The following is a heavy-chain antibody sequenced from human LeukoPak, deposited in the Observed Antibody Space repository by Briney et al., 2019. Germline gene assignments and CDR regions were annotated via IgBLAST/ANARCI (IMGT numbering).Heavy chain of an antibody. Sequence: GGSLRLSCAASGFTFSSYWMSWVRQAPGKGLEWVANIKQDGSEKYYVGSVKGRFTISRDNAKNSLYLQMNSLRAEDTAVYYCARGDCSGGSCYLSLTAIDYWGQGTLVTVSS. CDR1: GFTFSSYW. J-gene: IGHJ4*02. V-gene: IGHV3-7*04. CDR2: IKQDGSEK. D-gene: IGHD2-15*01. CDR3: ARGDCSGGSCYLSLTAIDY.